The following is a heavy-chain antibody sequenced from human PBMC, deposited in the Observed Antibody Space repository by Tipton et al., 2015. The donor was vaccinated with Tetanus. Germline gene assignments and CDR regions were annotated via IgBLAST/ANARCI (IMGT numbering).Heavy chain of an antibody. J-gene: IGHJ4*02. CDR3: ASGYRFCSSTSCREFYFNF. D-gene: IGHD2-2*01. Sequence: TLSLTCTVSGGSISSSSYYWGWIRQPPGKGLEWIGSMSYSGRTYYNPSLKSRVTISVDTSKNQFSLKLSSVTAADTAVYYCASGYRFCSSTSCREFYFNFWGQGALVAVSS. CDR2: MSYSGRT. V-gene: IGHV4-39*01. CDR1: GGSISSSSYY.